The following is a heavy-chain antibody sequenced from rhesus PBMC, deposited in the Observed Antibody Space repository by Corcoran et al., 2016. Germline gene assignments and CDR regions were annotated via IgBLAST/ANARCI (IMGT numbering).Heavy chain of an antibody. V-gene: IGHV4-122*02. Sequence: QVQLQESGPGLVKPSETLSLTCAVSGGSISSGYYYWSWIRQPPGKGLEWIGYITYSGSTSYKPSRKSRVTISRDTSKNQFSLKLSSVTAADTAVYYCARDFESRFDYWGQGVLVTVSS. CDR3: ARDFESRFDY. CDR2: ITYSGST. J-gene: IGHJ4*01. CDR1: GGSISSGYYY.